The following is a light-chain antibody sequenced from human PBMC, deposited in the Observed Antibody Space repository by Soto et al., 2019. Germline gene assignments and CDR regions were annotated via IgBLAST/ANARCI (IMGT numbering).Light chain of an antibody. V-gene: IGLV1-51*01. CDR2: DNN. CDR3: ATWDSRLSAWL. CDR1: SSNIGNNY. Sequence: QSVLTQPPSLSAAPGQTVTISCSGGSSNIGNNYVSWYQQVAGTTPKLLIFDNNKRPSGIPDRFSGSKSGTSATLGIAGLQTGDAADYYCATWDSRLSAWLFGGGTKLTVL. J-gene: IGLJ2*01.